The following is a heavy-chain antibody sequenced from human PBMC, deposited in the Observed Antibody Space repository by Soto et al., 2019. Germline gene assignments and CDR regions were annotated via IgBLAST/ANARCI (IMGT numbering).Heavy chain of an antibody. V-gene: IGHV1-18*01. Sequence: GASVKVSCKASGYTFTSYGISWVRQAPGQGLEWMGWISAYNGNTNYAQKLQGRVTMTTDTSTSTAYMELRSLRSDDTAVYYCARALEEQLGGPNWSDPWGQGTLVTVSS. D-gene: IGHD6-6*01. CDR1: GYTFTSYG. J-gene: IGHJ5*02. CDR2: ISAYNGNT. CDR3: ARALEEQLGGPNWSDP.